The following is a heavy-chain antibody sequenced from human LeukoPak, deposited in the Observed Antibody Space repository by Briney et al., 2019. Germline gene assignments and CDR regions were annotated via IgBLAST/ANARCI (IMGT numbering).Heavy chain of an antibody. CDR3: ARHGSGYEPDH. J-gene: IGHJ5*02. Sequence: GESLKISCKVSGYTFTTYRIGWVRQMPGKGLEWMEIIYPGDSDAKYSPSFQGQVTFSVDTSFNTVYLQWSSLRASDTAMYYCARHGSGYEPDHWGQGTLVTASS. D-gene: IGHD5-12*01. CDR2: IYPGDSDA. CDR1: GYTFTTYR. V-gene: IGHV5-51*01.